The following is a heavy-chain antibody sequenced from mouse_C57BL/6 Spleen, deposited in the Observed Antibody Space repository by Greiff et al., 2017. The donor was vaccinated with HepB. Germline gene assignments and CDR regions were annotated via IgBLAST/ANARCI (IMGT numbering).Heavy chain of an antibody. CDR3: TRGGPYYFDY. J-gene: IGHJ2*01. V-gene: IGHV1-15*01. CDR2: IDPETGGT. Sequence: QVHVKQSGAELVRPGASVTLSCKASGYTFTDYEMHWVKQTPVHGLEWIGAIDPETGGTAYNQKFKGKAILTADKSSSTAYMELRSLTSEDSAVYYCTRGGPYYFDYWGQGTTLTVSS. CDR1: GYTFTDYE.